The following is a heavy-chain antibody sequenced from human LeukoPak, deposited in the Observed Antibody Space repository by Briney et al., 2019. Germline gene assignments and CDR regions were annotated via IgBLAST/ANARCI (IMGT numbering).Heavy chain of an antibody. D-gene: IGHD3-3*01. Sequence: GGSLRLSCAASGFSFSSYAMGWVRQAPGKGLEWVSSISSSSSYIYYADSVKGRFTISRDNAKNSLYLQMNSLRAEDTAVYYCARDFYGGFWSGYFDYWGQGTLVTVSS. CDR1: GFSFSSYA. CDR3: ARDFYGGFWSGYFDY. V-gene: IGHV3-21*01. CDR2: ISSSSSYI. J-gene: IGHJ4*02.